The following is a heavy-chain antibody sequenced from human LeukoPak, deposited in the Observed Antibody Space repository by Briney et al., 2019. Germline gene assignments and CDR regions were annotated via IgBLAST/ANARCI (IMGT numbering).Heavy chain of an antibody. CDR2: ISSSGNTR. D-gene: IGHD2-8*01. CDR3: ARDIVLMVYAIARWFDP. J-gene: IGHJ5*02. CDR1: GFTFSDYY. V-gene: IGHV3-11*04. Sequence: KPGGSLRLSCAASGFTFSDYYMSWIRQAPGKGLEWVAYISSSGNTRYYADSVKGRFTISRDNAKNSLYLQMNSLRAEDTAVYYCARDIVLMVYAIARWFDPWGQGTLVTVSS.